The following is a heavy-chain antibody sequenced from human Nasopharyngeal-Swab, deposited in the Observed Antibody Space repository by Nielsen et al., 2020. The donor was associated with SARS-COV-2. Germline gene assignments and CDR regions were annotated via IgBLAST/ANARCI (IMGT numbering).Heavy chain of an antibody. CDR1: GGSISSYY. CDR3: ARDYDYYDSSGNSNWFDP. Sequence: ESLKISCTVSGGSISSYYWSWIRQPAGKGLEWIGRIYTSGSTNYNPSLKSRVTMSVDTSKNQFSLKLSSATAADTAVYYCARDYDYYDSSGNSNWFDPWGQGTLVTVSS. CDR2: IYTSGST. J-gene: IGHJ5*02. V-gene: IGHV4-4*07. D-gene: IGHD3-22*01.